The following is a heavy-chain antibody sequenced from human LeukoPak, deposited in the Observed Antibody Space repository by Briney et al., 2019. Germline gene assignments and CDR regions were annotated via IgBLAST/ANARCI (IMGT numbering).Heavy chain of an antibody. J-gene: IGHJ4*02. CDR3: ARDKTYCGGDCYSPYYFDY. Sequence: GGSLRLSCAASGFTFSSYWMSWVRQAPGKGLEWVANIKQDGSEKYYVDSVKGRFTISRDNAKNSLYLQMNSLRAEDTAVYYCARDKTYCGGDCYSPYYFDYWGQGTLVTVSS. V-gene: IGHV3-7*01. CDR1: GFTFSSYW. D-gene: IGHD2-21*02. CDR2: IKQDGSEK.